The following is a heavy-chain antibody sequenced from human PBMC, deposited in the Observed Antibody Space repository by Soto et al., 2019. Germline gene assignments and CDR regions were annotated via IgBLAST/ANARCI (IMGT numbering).Heavy chain of an antibody. D-gene: IGHD3-16*01. CDR3: ARGARDFDY. CDR2: IWYDGSNK. Sequence: PGGSLRLSCAASGFTFDAYAMHWVRQAPGRGLEWVALIWYDGSNKYYGDSVKGRFTISRDNSKNTLYLQMNSLRDEDTAVYYCARGARDFDYWGQGTLVTVSS. J-gene: IGHJ4*02. V-gene: IGHV3-33*01. CDR1: GFTFDAYA.